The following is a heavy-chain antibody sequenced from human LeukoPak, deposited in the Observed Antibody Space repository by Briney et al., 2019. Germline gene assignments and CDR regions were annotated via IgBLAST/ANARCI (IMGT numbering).Heavy chain of an antibody. CDR2: IRSKAYGGTT. V-gene: IGHV3-71*01. CDR1: GFTFSDYY. CDR3: ARVYDSSGYYGLGAFDI. D-gene: IGHD3-22*01. J-gene: IGHJ3*02. Sequence: GGSLRLSCAASGFTFSDYYMSWFRQAPGKGLEWVGFIRSKAYGGTTEYAASVKGRFTISRDNSKNTLYLQMNSLRAEDTAVYYCARVYDSSGYYGLGAFDIWGQGTMVTVSS.